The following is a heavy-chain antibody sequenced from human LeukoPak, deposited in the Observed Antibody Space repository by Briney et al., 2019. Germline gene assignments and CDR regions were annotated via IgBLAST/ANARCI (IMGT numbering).Heavy chain of an antibody. CDR1: GGSFSGYY. Sequence: SETLSLTCAVYGGSFSGYYWSWIRQPPGKGLEWIGEINHSGSTNYNPSLKSRVTISVDTSKNQFSLKLSSVTAADTAVYYCARRRAVYISSWYFDYWGQGTLVTVSS. CDR2: INHSGST. CDR3: ARRRAVYISSWYFDY. D-gene: IGHD6-13*01. V-gene: IGHV4-34*01. J-gene: IGHJ4*02.